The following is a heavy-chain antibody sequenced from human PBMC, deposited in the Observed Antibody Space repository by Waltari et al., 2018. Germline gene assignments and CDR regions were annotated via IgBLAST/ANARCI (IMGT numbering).Heavy chain of an antibody. V-gene: IGHV3-23*01. J-gene: IGHJ4*02. CDR3: AKCAAAAGKIFVDY. CDR2: ISGSGGST. CDR1: GFTFSRYS. Sequence: EVQLLESGGGLVQPGGSLRLSCAASGFTFSRYSMSWVRPAPGKGLEWVSAISGSGGSTYYADSVKGRFTISRDNSKNTLYLQMNSLRAEDTAVYYCAKCAAAAGKIFVDYWGQGTLVTVSS. D-gene: IGHD6-13*01.